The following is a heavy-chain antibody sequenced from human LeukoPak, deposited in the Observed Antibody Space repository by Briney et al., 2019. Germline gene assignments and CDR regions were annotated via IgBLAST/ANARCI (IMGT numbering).Heavy chain of an antibody. J-gene: IGHJ4*02. CDR3: ARVTMRVVVGLVLDY. CDR1: GGTFSSYA. CDR2: IIPILGIA. Sequence: SVKVSCKVSGGTFSSYAISWVRQPPGQGLEWMGRIIPILGIANYAQKFQGRVTINADKSTSTAYRELSSLRSEDPAVYYCARVTMRVVVGLVLDYWGEGTLVTVSS. V-gene: IGHV1-69*04. D-gene: IGHD3-22*01.